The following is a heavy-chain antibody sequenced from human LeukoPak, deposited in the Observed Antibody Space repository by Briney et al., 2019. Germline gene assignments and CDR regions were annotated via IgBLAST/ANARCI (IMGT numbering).Heavy chain of an antibody. V-gene: IGHV4-4*02. CDR2: IFQSGRT. CDR3: ARVPAFYYGDYWTSSSYFDY. CDR1: GGSISSTHW. D-gene: IGHD4-17*01. J-gene: IGHJ4*02. Sequence: PSETLSLTCAVSGGSISSTHWWSWVRQPPGKGLEWIGEIFQSGRTNYNPSLKSRVTISVDKSRNQFSLKLSSVTAADTAVYYCARVPAFYYGDYWTSSSYFDYWGQGTLVTVSS.